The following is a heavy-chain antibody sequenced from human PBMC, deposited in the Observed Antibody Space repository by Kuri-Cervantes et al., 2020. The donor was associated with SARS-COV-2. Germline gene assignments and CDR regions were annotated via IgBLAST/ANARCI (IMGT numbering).Heavy chain of an antibody. Sequence: ASVKVSCKASGYSFSTYDINWVRQASGQGLEWMGWMNPDTGNSGYAQNFRGRVTMTRDTSITTAYMELSSLRSEDSAIYYCARDLGDWTPDGFDIRGQGTMVTVSS. V-gene: IGHV1-8*02. CDR1: GYSFSTYD. J-gene: IGHJ3*02. D-gene: IGHD2-21*02. CDR2: MNPDTGNS. CDR3: ARDLGDWTPDGFDI.